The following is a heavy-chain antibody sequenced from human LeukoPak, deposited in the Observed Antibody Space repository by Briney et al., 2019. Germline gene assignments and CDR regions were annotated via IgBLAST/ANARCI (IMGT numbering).Heavy chain of an antibody. CDR3: ASQEWTYCSGGSCLYYFDY. CDR2: IYPSGNT. CDR1: GESISNSRHY. Sequence: PSETLSLTCTVSGESISNSRHYWSWIRQPAGKGLEWIGRIYPSGNTNYNPSLKSRLTISLDTSKNQFSLNLSSVTAADTAVYYCASQEWTYCSGGSCLYYFDYWGQGTLVTVSS. D-gene: IGHD2-15*01. V-gene: IGHV4-61*02. J-gene: IGHJ4*02.